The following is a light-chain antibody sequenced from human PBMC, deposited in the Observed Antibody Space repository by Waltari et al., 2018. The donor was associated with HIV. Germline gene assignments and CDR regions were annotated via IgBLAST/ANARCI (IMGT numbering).Light chain of an antibody. J-gene: IGLJ2*01. CDR2: QDT. V-gene: IGLV3-1*01. Sequence: SYELTQPPSVSVSPGQTASITCSGDKSGDKYACWYQQRPGQSPVLVIYQDTKRPSGIPERFSGSNSGNTATLTISGTQAIDEADYYCQAWDSSTVVFGGGTKLTVL. CDR3: QAWDSSTVV. CDR1: KSGDKY.